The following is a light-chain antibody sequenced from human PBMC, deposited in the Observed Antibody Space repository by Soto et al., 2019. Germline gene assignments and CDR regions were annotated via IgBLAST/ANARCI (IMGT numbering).Light chain of an antibody. CDR2: EGS. J-gene: IGLJ2*01. V-gene: IGLV2-14*02. Sequence: QSALTQPASVSGSPGQSITISCTGTSSDVGSYNLVSWYQQHPGKAPKLMIYEGSKRPSGVSNRFSGSKPGNTASLTISGLQAEDEADYYCSSYTSTNLVVFGGGTKLTVL. CDR3: SSYTSTNLVV. CDR1: SSDVGSYNL.